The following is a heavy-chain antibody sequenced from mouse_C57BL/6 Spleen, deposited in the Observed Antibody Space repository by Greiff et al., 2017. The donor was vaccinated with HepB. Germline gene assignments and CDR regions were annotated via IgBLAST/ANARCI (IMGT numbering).Heavy chain of an antibody. J-gene: IGHJ3*01. Sequence: EVKLVESGGGLVKPGGSLKLSCAASGFTFSSYAMSWVRQTPEKRLEWVATISDGGSYTYYPDNVKGRFTISRDNAKNNLYLQMSHLKSEDTAMYYCARDERLLRPFAYWGQGTLVTVSA. CDR3: ARDERLLRPFAY. D-gene: IGHD3-2*02. CDR1: GFTFSSYA. CDR2: ISDGGSYT. V-gene: IGHV5-4*01.